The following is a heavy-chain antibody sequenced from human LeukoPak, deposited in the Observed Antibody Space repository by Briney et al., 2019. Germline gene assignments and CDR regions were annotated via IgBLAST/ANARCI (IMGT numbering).Heavy chain of an antibody. J-gene: IGHJ6*02. CDR1: GFTFSSYG. D-gene: IGHD2-15*01. CDR2: ISYDGSNK. Sequence: PGGSLRLPCAASGFTFSSYGMHWVRQAPGKGLEWVAVISYDGSNKYYADSVKGRFTISRDNSKNTLHLQMNSLRAEDTAVYYCARDLSPNCSGGSCYEDRYYYYGMDVWGQGTTVTVSS. CDR3: ARDLSPNCSGGSCYEDRYYYYGMDV. V-gene: IGHV3-30*03.